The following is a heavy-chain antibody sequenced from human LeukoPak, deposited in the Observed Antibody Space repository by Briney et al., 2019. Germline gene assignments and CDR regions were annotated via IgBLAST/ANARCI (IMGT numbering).Heavy chain of an antibody. CDR3: ARDRGVEEYPRGY. D-gene: IGHD3-10*01. CDR2: IWYDGSNK. Sequence: GGSLRLSCAASGFTFSSYGMHWVRQAPGKGLEWVAVIWYDGSNKYYADSVKGRFAISRDNGRNSLFLQMSRLRVEDTAIYYCARDRGVEEYPRGYWGQGVLVTVSS. V-gene: IGHV3-33*01. J-gene: IGHJ4*02. CDR1: GFTFSSYG.